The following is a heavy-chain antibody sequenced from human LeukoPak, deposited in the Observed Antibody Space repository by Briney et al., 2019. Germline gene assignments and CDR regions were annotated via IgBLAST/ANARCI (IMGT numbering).Heavy chain of an antibody. CDR3: ARGGTSWFDP. Sequence: PSETLSLTCAVSGYSISSNNWWAWIRQPPGKGLEWIGYIYYNGNTYYNPYNPSLTSRVTMSVDTSKNQFSLNLSSVTAADTAVYYCARGGTSWFDPWGQGTLVTVSS. CDR1: GYSISSNNW. CDR2: IYYNGNT. D-gene: IGHD2-2*01. V-gene: IGHV4-28*03. J-gene: IGHJ5*02.